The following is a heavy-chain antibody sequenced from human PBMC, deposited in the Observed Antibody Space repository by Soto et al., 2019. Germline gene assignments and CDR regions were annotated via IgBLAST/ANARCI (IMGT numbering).Heavy chain of an antibody. CDR3: ARGPYSSRQTGRGMAMITFLNY. J-gene: IGHJ4*02. CDR1: GGSISSYY. D-gene: IGHD3-16*01. Sequence: PSETLSLTCTVSGGSISSYYWGWIRQPPGKGLEWIGCIYYTGSTNYSPSLKSRVTISVDTSKNQFSLKLSSVTAADTAVYYCARGPYSSRQTGRGMAMITFLNYWGQGTLVTVSS. V-gene: IGHV4-59*01. CDR2: IYYTGST.